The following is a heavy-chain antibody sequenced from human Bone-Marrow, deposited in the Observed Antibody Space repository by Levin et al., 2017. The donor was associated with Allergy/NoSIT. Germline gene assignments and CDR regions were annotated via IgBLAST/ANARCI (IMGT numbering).Heavy chain of an antibody. V-gene: IGHV3-74*01. D-gene: IGHD3-3*01. CDR2: INSDVTTT. CDR1: GFTFSSYW. J-gene: IGHJ4*02. Sequence: GESLKISCAASGFTFSSYWMHWIRQAPGKGLVWVSRINSDVTTTSYADSVKGRFTISRDNAKNTLYLQMNSLRAEDTAVYYCARDRITIFGVARGAFDYWGQGTLVTVSS. CDR3: ARDRITIFGVARGAFDY.